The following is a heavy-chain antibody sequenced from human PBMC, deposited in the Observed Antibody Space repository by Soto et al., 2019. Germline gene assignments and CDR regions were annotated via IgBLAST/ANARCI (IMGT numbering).Heavy chain of an antibody. J-gene: IGHJ4*02. V-gene: IGHV6-1*01. Sequence: SETLSLTCAISGDSVSSNSAAWNWIRQSPSRGLEWLGRTYYRSKWYNDYAVSVKSRITINPDTSKNQFSLQLNSVTPEDTAVYYCARDTYYYDSSGYLYYFDYWGQGTLVTVSS. CDR1: GDSVSSNSAA. CDR3: ARDTYYYDSSGYLYYFDY. CDR2: TYYRSKWYN. D-gene: IGHD3-22*01.